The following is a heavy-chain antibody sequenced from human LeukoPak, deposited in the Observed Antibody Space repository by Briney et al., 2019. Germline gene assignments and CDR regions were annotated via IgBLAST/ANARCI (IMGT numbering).Heavy chain of an antibody. CDR2: ISSSGSTI. Sequence: GGSLRLSCTASGFTFSSYEMNWVRQAPGKGLEWVSYISSSGSTIYYADSVEGRFTISRDNAKNSLYLQMNSLRAEDTAVYYCARDPKAKTMVRGVSRDLDYWGQGTLVTVSS. V-gene: IGHV3-48*03. CDR1: GFTFSSYE. J-gene: IGHJ4*02. CDR3: ARDPKAKTMVRGVSRDLDY. D-gene: IGHD3-10*01.